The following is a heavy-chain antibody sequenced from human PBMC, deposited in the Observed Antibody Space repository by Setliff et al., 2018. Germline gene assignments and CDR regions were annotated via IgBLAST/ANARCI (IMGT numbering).Heavy chain of an antibody. CDR1: GGSISSGSYY. D-gene: IGHD2-21*02. CDR2: IYTSGST. V-gene: IGHV4-61*09. J-gene: IGHJ1*01. Sequence: SETLSLTCTVSGGSISSGSYYWSWIRQPAGKGLEWIGHIYTSGSTNYNPSLKSRVTISVDTSKNQFSLKLSSVTAADTAVYYCARVDPTRGLEGDFEYFQDWGRGTLVTVSS. CDR3: ARVDPTRGLEGDFEYFQD.